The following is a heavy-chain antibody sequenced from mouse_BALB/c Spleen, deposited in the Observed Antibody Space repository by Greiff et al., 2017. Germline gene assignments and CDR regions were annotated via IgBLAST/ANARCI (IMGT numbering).Heavy chain of an antibody. D-gene: IGHD2-14*01. Sequence: EVQLVESGGGLVQPGGSRKLSCAASGFTFSSFGMHWVRQAPEKGLEWVAYISSGSSTIYYADTVKGRFTISRDNPKNTLFLQMTSLRSEDTAMYYCARDYRYDFDYWGQGTTLTVSS. J-gene: IGHJ2*01. CDR1: GFTFSSFG. CDR3: ARDYRYDFDY. V-gene: IGHV5-17*02. CDR2: ISSGSSTI.